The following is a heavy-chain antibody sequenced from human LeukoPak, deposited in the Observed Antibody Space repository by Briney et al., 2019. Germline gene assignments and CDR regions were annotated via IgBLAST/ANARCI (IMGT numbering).Heavy chain of an antibody. CDR2: FDPEDGET. D-gene: IGHD6-13*01. V-gene: IGHV1-24*01. CDR1: GYTLTELS. CDR3: ATGGSSSWHRPSNNWFDP. J-gene: IGHJ5*02. Sequence: GASVKVSCKVSGYTLTELSMHWVRQAPGKGLEWMGGFDPEDGETIYAQKFQGRVTMIGDTSTDTAYMELSSLRSEDTAVYYCATGGSSSWHRPSNNWFDPWGQGTLVTVSS.